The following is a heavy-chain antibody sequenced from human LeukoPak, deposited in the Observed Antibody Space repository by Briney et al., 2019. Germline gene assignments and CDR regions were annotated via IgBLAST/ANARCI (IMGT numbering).Heavy chain of an antibody. Sequence: SVKVSCKASGYTFTSYDINWVRQATGQGLEWMGGIIPIFGTANYAQKFQGRVTITADESTSTAYMELSSLRSEDTAVYYCASHPYPDWYFDLWGRGTLVTVSS. J-gene: IGHJ2*01. CDR1: GYTFTSYD. CDR3: ASHPYPDWYFDL. CDR2: IIPIFGTA. V-gene: IGHV1-69*13.